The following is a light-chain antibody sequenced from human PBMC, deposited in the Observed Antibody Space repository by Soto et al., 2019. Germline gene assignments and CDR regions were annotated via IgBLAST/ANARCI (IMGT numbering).Light chain of an antibody. CDR1: SSDIGVYDY. Sequence: QSALTQPASVSGSPGQSITISCTGTSSDIGVYDYVSWYQHHPGKAPKLVISAVTRRSSGVSDRFSGSKSGNTATLTISGLQAEDEADYYCASYTDTTTQVFGGGTKLTVL. V-gene: IGLV2-14*01. J-gene: IGLJ3*02. CDR3: ASYTDTTTQV. CDR2: AVT.